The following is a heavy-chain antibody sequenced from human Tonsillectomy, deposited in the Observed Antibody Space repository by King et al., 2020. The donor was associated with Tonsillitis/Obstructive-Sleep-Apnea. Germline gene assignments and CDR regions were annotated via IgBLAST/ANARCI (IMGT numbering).Heavy chain of an antibody. J-gene: IGHJ3*02. D-gene: IGHD2-8*01. V-gene: IGHV4-59*01. CDR2: IYYSGST. CDR1: GGSISSYY. CDR3: ARDMVLEAGGDAFDI. Sequence: VQLQESGPGLVKPSETLSLTCTVSGGSISSYYWSWIRQPPGKGLEWIGYIYYSGSTNSNPSLRSRATISVDTSKNQFSLKLSSVTAADTAVHYCARDMVLEAGGDAFDIWGQGTMVTVSS.